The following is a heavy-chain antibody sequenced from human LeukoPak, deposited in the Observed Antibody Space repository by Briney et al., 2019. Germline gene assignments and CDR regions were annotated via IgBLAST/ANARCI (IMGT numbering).Heavy chain of an antibody. CDR2: IIPIFGTA. V-gene: IGHV1-69*05. Sequence: SVRVSFKASGGTFSSYAISWVRQAPGQGLEWMGRIIPIFGTANYAQKFQGRVTITTDESTSTAYMELSSLRSEDTAVYYCARAMIAGLGWFDPWGQGTLVTVSS. CDR3: ARAMIAGLGWFDP. J-gene: IGHJ5*02. CDR1: GGTFSSYA. D-gene: IGHD3-22*01.